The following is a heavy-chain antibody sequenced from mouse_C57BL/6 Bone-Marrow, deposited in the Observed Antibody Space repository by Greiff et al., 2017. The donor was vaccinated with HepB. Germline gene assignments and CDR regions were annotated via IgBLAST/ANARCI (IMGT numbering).Heavy chain of an antibody. CDR3: ARHKGYDDDGFAY. CDR1: EYEFPSHD. Sequence: EVKLVESGGGLVQPGESLKLSCESYEYEFPSHDMSWVRKTPEKRLELVAAINSDGGSTYYPDTMERRFIISRDNTKKTLYLQMRCLRSKDTDLYYCARHKGYDDDGFAYWGQGTLVTVSA. CDR2: INSDGGST. V-gene: IGHV5-2*01. D-gene: IGHD2-4*01. J-gene: IGHJ3*01.